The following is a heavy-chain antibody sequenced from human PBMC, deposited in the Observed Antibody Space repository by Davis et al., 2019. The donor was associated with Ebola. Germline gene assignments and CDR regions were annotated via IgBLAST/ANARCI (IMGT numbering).Heavy chain of an antibody. Sequence: GESLNISCAASGFTVSSNYMSWVRQAPGKGLEWVSVIYSGGSTYYADSVKGRFTISRDNSKNTLHLQMNSLRVEDTAIYYCAKDTSNVWFDVWGQGTMVTVSS. J-gene: IGHJ3*01. CDR3: AKDTSNVWFDV. CDR1: GFTVSSNY. CDR2: IYSGGST. V-gene: IGHV3-53*01. D-gene: IGHD6-19*01.